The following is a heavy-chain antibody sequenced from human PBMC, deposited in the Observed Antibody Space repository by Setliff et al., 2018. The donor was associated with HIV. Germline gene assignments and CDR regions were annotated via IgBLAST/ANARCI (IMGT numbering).Heavy chain of an antibody. CDR1: GFIFSRYG. J-gene: IGHJ4*02. CDR2: IRYDGANK. V-gene: IGHV3-30*02. CDR3: ASSGSYGY. D-gene: IGHD1-26*01. Sequence: GSLRLSCAASGFIFSRYGMHWVRQAPGKGLEWVSYIRYDGANKYYADSVKGRFTISRDNAKNSLYLQMNSLRAEDTAVYYCASSGSYGYWGQGTLVTVSS.